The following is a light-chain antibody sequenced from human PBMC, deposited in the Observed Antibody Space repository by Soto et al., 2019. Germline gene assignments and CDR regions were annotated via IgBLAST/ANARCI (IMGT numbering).Light chain of an antibody. CDR1: WYNIGKNL. CDR3: SAWDDSLRAWV. J-gene: IGLJ3*02. Sequence: QSVLTQPPSASGTPGQTVTISCSGGWYNIGKNLGYWYQQFPGTAPKLLIYMTNQRPSGVPDRFSGSKSGSSASLAVSGLWSEDEAVYYCSAWDDSLRAWVFGGGPKLTVL. V-gene: IGLV1-47*03. CDR2: MTN.